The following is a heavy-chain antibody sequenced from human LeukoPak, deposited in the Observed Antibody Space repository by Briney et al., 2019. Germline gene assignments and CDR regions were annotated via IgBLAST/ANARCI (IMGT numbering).Heavy chain of an antibody. V-gene: IGHV1-46*01. CDR1: GYTFTSYY. D-gene: IGHD3-10*01. CDR2: INPSGGST. CDR3: ARSDNMERTRTLWFGESFNWFDP. Sequence: ASVKVSCKASGYTFTSYYMHWVRQAPGQGLEWMGIINPSGGSTSYAQKFQGRVTMTRDTSTSTVYMELSSLRSEDTAVYYCARSDNMERTRTLWFGESFNWFDPWGQGTLVTVSS. J-gene: IGHJ5*02.